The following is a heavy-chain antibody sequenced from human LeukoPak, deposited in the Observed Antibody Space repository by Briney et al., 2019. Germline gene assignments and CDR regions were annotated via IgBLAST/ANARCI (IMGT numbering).Heavy chain of an antibody. D-gene: IGHD3-22*01. Sequence: ASVKVSCKASGYTFTNHDINWVRQATGQGLEWMGWINPNTGNTGYAQLFQGRITINRNTSISTAYMELSSLRSEDTAVYYCVRAYYGSSGYSFDYWGQGTLITVSS. J-gene: IGHJ4*02. CDR3: VRAYYGSSGYSFDY. CDR1: GYTFTNHD. CDR2: INPNTGNT. V-gene: IGHV1-8*01.